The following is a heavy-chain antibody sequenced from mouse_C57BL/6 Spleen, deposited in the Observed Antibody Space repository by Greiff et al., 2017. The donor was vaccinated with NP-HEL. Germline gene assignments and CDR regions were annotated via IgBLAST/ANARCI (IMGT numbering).Heavy chain of an antibody. CDR3: ARGDGGYYYFDY. CDR2: IYPRSGNT. Sequence: QVQLKQSGAELARPGASVKLSCKASGYTFTSYGISWVKQRTGQGLEWIGEIYPRSGNTYYNEKFKGKATLTADKSSSTAYMELRSLTSEDSAVYFCARGDGGYYYFDYWGQGTTLTVSS. CDR1: GYTFTSYG. J-gene: IGHJ2*01. D-gene: IGHD3-1*01. V-gene: IGHV1-81*01.